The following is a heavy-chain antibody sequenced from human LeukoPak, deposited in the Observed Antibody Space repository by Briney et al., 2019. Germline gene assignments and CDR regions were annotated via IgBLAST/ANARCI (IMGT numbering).Heavy chain of an antibody. V-gene: IGHV4-59*01. J-gene: IGHJ3*02. Sequence: SETLSLTCTVSGGSIGSYYWSWIRQPPGKGLEWLGYIYYSGSTNYNPSLKSRVTISVDTSKNQFSLKLSSVTAADTAVYYCARDNRWELLSDAFDIWGQGTMVTVSS. CDR2: IYYSGST. D-gene: IGHD1-26*01. CDR3: ARDNRWELLSDAFDI. CDR1: GGSIGSYY.